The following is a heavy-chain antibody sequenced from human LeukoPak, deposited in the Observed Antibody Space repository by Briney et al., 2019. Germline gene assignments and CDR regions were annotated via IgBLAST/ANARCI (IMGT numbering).Heavy chain of an antibody. CDR1: GYTLTDYY. CDR3: ARDYCSSTSCYTHWFDP. CDR2: ISAYNGNT. V-gene: IGHV1-18*04. Sequence: GASVKVSCKASGYTLTDYYLHWVRQAPGQGLEWMGWISAYNGNTNYAQKLQGRVTMTTDTSTSTAYMELRSLRSDDTAVYYCARDYCSSTSCYTHWFDPWGQGTLVTVSS. J-gene: IGHJ5*02. D-gene: IGHD2-2*02.